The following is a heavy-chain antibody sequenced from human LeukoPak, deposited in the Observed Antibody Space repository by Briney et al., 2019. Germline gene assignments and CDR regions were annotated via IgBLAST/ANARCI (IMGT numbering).Heavy chain of an antibody. CDR1: GFTFSSYW. Sequence: GGSLRLSCAASGFTFSSYWMSWVRQAPGKGLEWVANIKQDGSEKYYVDSVKGRFTISRDNAKNSLYLQMNSLRAEDTAVYYCARGQSGSPNSEWDVWGKGTTVTVSS. CDR3: ARGQSGSPNSEWDV. D-gene: IGHD1-26*01. V-gene: IGHV3-7*01. CDR2: IKQDGSEK. J-gene: IGHJ6*04.